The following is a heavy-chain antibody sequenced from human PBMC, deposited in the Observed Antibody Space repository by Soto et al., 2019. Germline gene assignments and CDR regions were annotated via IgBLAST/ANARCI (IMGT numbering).Heavy chain of an antibody. V-gene: IGHV4-30-2*01. D-gene: IGHD4-17*01. CDR3: ARGMTTVTTLDY. J-gene: IGHJ4*02. CDR1: GGSISSGGYS. CDR2: IYQSGST. Sequence: PSETLSLTCAVSGGSISSGGYSWNWIRQPPGKGLEWIGYIYQSGSTYYNPSLKSRVTISLDRSKKQFSLKLSSVTAAETAVYYCARGMTTVTTLDYWGQGTLVTVSS.